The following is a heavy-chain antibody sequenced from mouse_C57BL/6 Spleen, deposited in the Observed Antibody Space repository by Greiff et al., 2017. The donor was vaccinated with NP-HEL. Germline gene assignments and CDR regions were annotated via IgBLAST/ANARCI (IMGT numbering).Heavy chain of an antibody. Sequence: VQLQQSGAELVRPGASVTLSCKASGYTFTDYEMHWVKQTPVHGLEWIGAIDPETGGTAYNQKFKGKAILTADKSSSTAYMELRSLTSEDSAVYYCTRVGYYYGSSPFDYWGQGTTLTVSS. D-gene: IGHD1-1*01. CDR3: TRVGYYYGSSPFDY. V-gene: IGHV1-15*01. CDR1: GYTFTDYE. J-gene: IGHJ2*01. CDR2: IDPETGGT.